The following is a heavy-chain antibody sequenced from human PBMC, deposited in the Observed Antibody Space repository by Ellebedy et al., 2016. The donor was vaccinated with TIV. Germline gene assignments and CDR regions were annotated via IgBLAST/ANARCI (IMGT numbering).Heavy chain of an antibody. CDR3: SRDADPSYYYESGSSGDL. D-gene: IGHD3-10*01. CDR1: GYSISSGYY. V-gene: IGHV4-38-2*02. Sequence: GSLRLXXTVSGYSISSGYYWGWMRQPPGKRLEWIGTIWHSGTAYYHPSLKSRVTISVDTSKNQISLRLTSVTAADTAVYYCSRDADPSYYYESGSSGDLWGRGTLVTVSS. J-gene: IGHJ2*01. CDR2: IWHSGTA.